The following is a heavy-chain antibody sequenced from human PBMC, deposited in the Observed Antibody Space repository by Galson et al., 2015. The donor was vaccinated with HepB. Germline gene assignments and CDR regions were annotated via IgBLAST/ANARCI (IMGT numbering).Heavy chain of an antibody. D-gene: IGHD1/OR15-1a*01. J-gene: IGHJ4*02. CDR1: GFSLTSSPVG. Sequence: PALVKPTQTLTLTCSFSGFSLTSSPVGVGWIRQSPGKALEWLVFIYWDDDKRYSPSLKSRLTINKDTSRNQVVLTMTNMDPVDTGTYYCAHRRHVGGYWNTGDFDCWGQGILVTVSS. CDR2: IYWDDDK. V-gene: IGHV2-5*02. CDR3: AHRRHVGGYWNTGDFDC.